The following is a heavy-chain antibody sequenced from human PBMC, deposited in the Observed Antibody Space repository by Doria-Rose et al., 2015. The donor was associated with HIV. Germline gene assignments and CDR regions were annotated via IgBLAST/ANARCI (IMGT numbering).Heavy chain of an antibody. CDR3: ARIKSSRWYHKYYFDF. CDR2: IFSDDER. CDR1: GVSLSSPGMG. J-gene: IGHJ4*02. V-gene: IGHV2-26*01. D-gene: IGHD6-13*01. Sequence: QVTLKESGPVLVKPTETLTLTCTVSGVSLSSPGMGVSWIRQPPGKALEWPANIFSDDERSYKPSLKSRLTISRGTSNSQVVLTMTDMDPVDTATYYCARIKSSRWYHKYYFDFWGQGTLAIVSA.